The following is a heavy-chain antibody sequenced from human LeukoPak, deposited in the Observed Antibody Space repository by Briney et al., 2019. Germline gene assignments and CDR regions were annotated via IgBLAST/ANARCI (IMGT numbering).Heavy chain of an antibody. D-gene: IGHD6-13*01. CDR3: AREYSSSWYAGGVYYYYYMDV. CDR1: GYSISNGYY. V-gene: IGHV4-38-2*02. CDR2: IYHSGST. Sequence: SETLSLTCTVSGYSISNGYYWGWIRQPPGKGLEWIGSIYHSGSTYYNPSLKSRVTISVDTSKNQFSLKLSSVTAADTAVYYCAREYSSSWYAGGVYYYYYMDVWGKGTTVTVSS. J-gene: IGHJ6*03.